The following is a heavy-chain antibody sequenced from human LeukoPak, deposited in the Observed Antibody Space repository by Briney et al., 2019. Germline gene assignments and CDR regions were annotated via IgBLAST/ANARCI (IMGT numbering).Heavy chain of an antibody. Sequence: PGASLRLSCAASGFTFGSYSMNWVRQAPGKGLGWVSSISSSSSYIYYADSVKGRFTISRDNAKNSLYLQMNSLRAEDTAVYYCAMGWYGVDYWGQGTLVTVSS. CDR1: GFTFGSYS. CDR2: ISSSSSYI. V-gene: IGHV3-21*01. J-gene: IGHJ4*02. CDR3: AMGWYGVDY. D-gene: IGHD3-10*01.